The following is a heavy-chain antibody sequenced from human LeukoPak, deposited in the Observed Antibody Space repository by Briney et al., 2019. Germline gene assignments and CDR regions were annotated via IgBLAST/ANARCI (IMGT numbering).Heavy chain of an antibody. CDR3: APEEGVWGSHRWVY. Sequence: GGSLRLSCAASGFTFSSYSMNWVRQAPGKGLEWVSSISSSSSYIYYADSVKGRFTISRDNAKNSLYLQMNGLRAEDTAVYYCAPEEGVWGSHRWVYWGQGTLVTVSS. CDR2: ISSSSSYI. CDR1: GFTFSSYS. V-gene: IGHV3-21*01. D-gene: IGHD3-16*02. J-gene: IGHJ4*02.